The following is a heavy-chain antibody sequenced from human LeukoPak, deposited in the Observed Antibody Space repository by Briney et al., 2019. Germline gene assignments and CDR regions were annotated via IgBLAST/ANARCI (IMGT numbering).Heavy chain of an antibody. CDR1: GGSISNSY. J-gene: IGHJ4*02. CDR2: IYYTGSP. Sequence: PSETLFLTCTVSGGSISNSYWSWIRQPPGKGLEWIGYIYYTGSPNYNPSLKSRVTMSVDTSKNQFSLKLSSVTAADTAVYYCARMGFNWNYVIDYWGQGTLVTVSS. V-gene: IGHV4-59*01. CDR3: ARMGFNWNYVIDY. D-gene: IGHD1-7*01.